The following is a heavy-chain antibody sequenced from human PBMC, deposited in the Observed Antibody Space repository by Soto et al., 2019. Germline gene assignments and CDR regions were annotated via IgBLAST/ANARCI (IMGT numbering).Heavy chain of an antibody. J-gene: IGHJ3*02. D-gene: IGHD3-10*01. CDR3: ARDRITLANDAFDI. CDR1: GGSVSSCY. Sequence: PSETLSLTCTVSGGSVSSCYWSWIRQPAGKGLEWIGRNYTSGSTNYNPSLKSRVTMSVDTSKNQFSLNLSSVTAAADTAVYYCARDRITLANDAFDIWGQGTMVTVSS. V-gene: IGHV4-4*07. CDR2: NYTSGST.